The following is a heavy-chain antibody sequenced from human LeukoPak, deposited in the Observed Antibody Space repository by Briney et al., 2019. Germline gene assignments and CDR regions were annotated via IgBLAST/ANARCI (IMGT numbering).Heavy chain of an antibody. V-gene: IGHV5-51*01. Sequence: PGESLKISCKGSGYSFTSYWIAWVRQMPGKGLEWMGIIYPGDSDTRYSPSFQGQVTVSADKSISTAYLQWSSLKASGTAMYYCARHGYSSGWSGLQFDYWGQGTLVTVSS. J-gene: IGHJ4*02. CDR3: ARHGYSSGWSGLQFDY. CDR2: IYPGDSDT. CDR1: GYSFTSYW. D-gene: IGHD6-19*01.